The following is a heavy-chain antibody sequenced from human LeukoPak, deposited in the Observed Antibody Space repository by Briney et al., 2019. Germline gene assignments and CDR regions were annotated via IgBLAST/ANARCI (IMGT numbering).Heavy chain of an antibody. V-gene: IGHV1-69*13. CDR3: ARVNCGGDCYSDRGAFDI. D-gene: IGHD2-21*02. J-gene: IGHJ3*02. CDR1: GGAFTFYT. CDR2: IIPIFGTA. Sequence: SVNLSCKASGGAFTFYTNTWVRLPHAQGQGLVGVIIPIFGTANNAHKFHGRVTITSDESTSKAYMELNSVRSKDTAVYYCARVNCGGDCYSDRGAFDIWGQGTMVTVSS.